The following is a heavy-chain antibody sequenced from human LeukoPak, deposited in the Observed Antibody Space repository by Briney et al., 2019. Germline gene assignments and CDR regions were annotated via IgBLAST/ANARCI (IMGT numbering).Heavy chain of an antibody. Sequence: SQTLSLTCTVSGGSISSGDYYWSWIRQPPGKGLEWIGYIYYRGSTYYNPSLKSRVTISVDTSKNQFSLKLSSVTAADTAVYYCARVSYYYDSSGYRLDAFDIWGQGTMVTVSS. D-gene: IGHD3-22*01. CDR2: IYYRGST. J-gene: IGHJ3*02. V-gene: IGHV4-30-4*01. CDR3: ARVSYYYDSSGYRLDAFDI. CDR1: GGSISSGDYY.